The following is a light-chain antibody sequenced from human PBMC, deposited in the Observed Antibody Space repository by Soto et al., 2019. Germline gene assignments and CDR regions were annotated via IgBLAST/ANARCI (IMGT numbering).Light chain of an antibody. J-gene: IGLJ1*01. CDR3: QSYDSSLHNYV. CDR1: TSNFGAPCH. V-gene: IGLV1-40*01. CDR2: GDN. Sequence: QTVLTQPPSVSAAPGRRISISCLRSTSNFGAPCHVGWCQGLAGAAAKLFSYGDNNRPSGVDDRFSGPKSRTSASLVITSLQAEDEADDYGQSYDSSLHNYVFGNGTKSPS.